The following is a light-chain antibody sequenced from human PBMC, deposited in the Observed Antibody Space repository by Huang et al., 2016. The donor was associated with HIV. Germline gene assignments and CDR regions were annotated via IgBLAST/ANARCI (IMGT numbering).Light chain of an antibody. Sequence: EVVLTQSPVTLSLSPGERASLSCWASQGVGNYLAWYQQKPGQPPRLIIYDSSNRATGVPGRFSGSVSGTDFTLTISSLEPEDFAVYYCQQRNSWPPTFGQGTRLEIK. CDR1: QGVGNY. CDR3: QQRNSWPPT. V-gene: IGKV3-11*01. CDR2: DSS. J-gene: IGKJ5*01.